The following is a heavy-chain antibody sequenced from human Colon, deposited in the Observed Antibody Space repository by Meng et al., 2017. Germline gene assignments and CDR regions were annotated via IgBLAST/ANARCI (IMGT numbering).Heavy chain of an antibody. CDR3: ARLSCSIELSKTCLDY. CDR2: VYPDDSKT. D-gene: IGHD5-24*01. V-gene: IGHV5-51*01. Sequence: GGSLRLSCKGSGYSFFGYWIGWVRQMPGKGLEWMGMVYPDDSKTRYSPTFQGQVTMSVDKSISTAYLQRGSLEASDTAMYFCARLSCSIELSKTCLDYWGQGTLVTVSS. J-gene: IGHJ4*02. CDR1: GYSFFGYW.